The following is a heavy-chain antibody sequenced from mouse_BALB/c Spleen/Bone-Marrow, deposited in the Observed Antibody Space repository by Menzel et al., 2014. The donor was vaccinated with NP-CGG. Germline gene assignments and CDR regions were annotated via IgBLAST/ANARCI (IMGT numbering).Heavy chain of an antibody. J-gene: IGHJ4*01. CDR2: IYPGSGST. CDR3: TRRYEIYYAMDY. D-gene: IGHD2-14*01. V-gene: IGHV1S22*01. Sequence: LQQSGSELVRPGASVKLSCKASDYTFTSYWMHWVKQRPGQGLEWIGNIYPGSGSTNYDEKFKSKATLTVDTSSSTAYMQLSSLTSEDSAVYYCTRRYEIYYAMDYWGQGTSVTVSS. CDR1: DYTFTSYW.